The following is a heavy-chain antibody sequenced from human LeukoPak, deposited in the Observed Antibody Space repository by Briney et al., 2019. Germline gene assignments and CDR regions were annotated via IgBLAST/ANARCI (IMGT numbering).Heavy chain of an antibody. CDR2: FYSGGST. J-gene: IGHJ3*02. V-gene: IGHV3-66*01. CDR1: GFTVSSNY. CDR3: ARENIGCPDAFDI. Sequence: PGGSLRLSCAASGFTVSSNYMSWVRQAPGKGLEWVSVFYSGGSTYYADSVKGRFTISRDNSKNTLYLQMNSRRAEDTAVYYCARENIGCPDAFDIWGQGTRVTVSS.